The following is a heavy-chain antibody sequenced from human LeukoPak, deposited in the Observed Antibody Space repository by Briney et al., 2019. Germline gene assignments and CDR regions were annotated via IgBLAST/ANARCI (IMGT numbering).Heavy chain of an antibody. V-gene: IGHV3-30*04. Sequence: GGSLRLPCAASGFTFSSYAMHWVRQAPGKGLEWVAVISYDGSNKYYAGSVKGRFTISRDNSKNTLYLQMNSLRAEDTAVYYCARGRKYPGIAASGTSYMDVWGKGTTVTVSS. D-gene: IGHD6-13*01. CDR3: ARGRKYPGIAASGTSYMDV. J-gene: IGHJ6*03. CDR2: ISYDGSNK. CDR1: GFTFSSYA.